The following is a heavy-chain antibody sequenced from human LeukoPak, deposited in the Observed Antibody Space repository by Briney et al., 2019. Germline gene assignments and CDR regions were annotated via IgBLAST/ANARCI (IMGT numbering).Heavy chain of an antibody. CDR3: ARGADCSSTSCYKGDWFDP. Sequence: PGGSLRLFCAASGFTFSSYNMNWVRQAPGKGLEGVSFISSSGSYIYCADSVRGRFTISRDNAENSLYLQMNSLRAEDTAVYYCARGADCSSTSCYKGDWFDPWGQGTLVTVSS. D-gene: IGHD2-2*02. J-gene: IGHJ5*02. CDR1: GFTFSSYN. V-gene: IGHV3-21*01. CDR2: ISSSGSYI.